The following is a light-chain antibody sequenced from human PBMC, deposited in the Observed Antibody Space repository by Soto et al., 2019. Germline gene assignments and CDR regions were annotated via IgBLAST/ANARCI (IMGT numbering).Light chain of an antibody. Sequence: DIQMTQSPSSLSASVGDRVTITCRASQSISSYLNWYPQKPGKAPKLLIYAASSLQSGVPSRFSGSGAGTDFTRTISSLQPEDFETDYCQQSYSTTRTFGQGTQVDIK. CDR2: AAS. J-gene: IGKJ1*01. CDR3: QQSYSTTRT. V-gene: IGKV1-39*01. CDR1: QSISSY.